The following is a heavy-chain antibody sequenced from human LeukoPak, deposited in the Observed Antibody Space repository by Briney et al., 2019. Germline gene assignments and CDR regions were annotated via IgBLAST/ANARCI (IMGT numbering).Heavy chain of an antibody. Sequence: GGSLRLSCAASGFTFSSYAMNWVRQAPGKGLEWASSVSASGGSTYYADSVKGRFTISRDNSKNTLYLQMNSLRAEDTAVYYRAKVASSGYYQLAPFEYWGQGTLVTVSS. CDR1: GFTFSSYA. CDR3: AKVASSGYYQLAPFEY. CDR2: VSASGGST. D-gene: IGHD3-22*01. J-gene: IGHJ4*02. V-gene: IGHV3-23*01.